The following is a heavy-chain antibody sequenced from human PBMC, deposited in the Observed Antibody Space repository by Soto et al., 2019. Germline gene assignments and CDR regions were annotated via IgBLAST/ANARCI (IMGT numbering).Heavy chain of an antibody. Sequence: SETLSLTCTVSGGSISSGGYYWSWIRQHPGKGLEWIGYIYYSGSTYYNPSLKSRVTISVDTSKNQFSLKLSSVTAADTAVYYCARVTRCCMPSYYYYYGMDVWGQGTTVTVSS. CDR2: IYYSGST. CDR1: GGSISSGGYY. CDR3: ARVTRCCMPSYYYYYGMDV. D-gene: IGHD2-8*02. V-gene: IGHV4-31*03. J-gene: IGHJ6*02.